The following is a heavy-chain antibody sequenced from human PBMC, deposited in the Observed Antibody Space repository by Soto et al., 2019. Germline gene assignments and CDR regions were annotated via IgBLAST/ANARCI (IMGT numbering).Heavy chain of an antibody. Sequence: QVQLVESGGGVVQPGRSLRLSCAASGFTFSSYGMHWVRQAPGKGLEWVAVIWYDGSNKYYADSVKGRFTISRDNSKNTLYLQMNSLRAEDTAVYYCARELIAAAGIGLDYWGQGTLVTVSS. CDR2: IWYDGSNK. J-gene: IGHJ4*02. CDR3: ARELIAAAGIGLDY. D-gene: IGHD6-13*01. V-gene: IGHV3-33*01. CDR1: GFTFSSYG.